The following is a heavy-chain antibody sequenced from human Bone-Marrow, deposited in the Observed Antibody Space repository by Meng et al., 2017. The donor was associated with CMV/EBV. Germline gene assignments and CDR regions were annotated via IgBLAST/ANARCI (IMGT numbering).Heavy chain of an antibody. CDR1: GFTVSSNY. V-gene: IGHV3-53*01. Sequence: GESLKISCAASGFTVSSNYMSWVRQAPGKGLEWVSVIYSGGSTYYADSVKGRFTISRDNSKNTLYLQMNSLRAEDTAVYYCARDTYSSSSWGMDVWGQGTTVTVSS. D-gene: IGHD6-6*01. CDR2: IYSGGST. J-gene: IGHJ6*02. CDR3: ARDTYSSSSWGMDV.